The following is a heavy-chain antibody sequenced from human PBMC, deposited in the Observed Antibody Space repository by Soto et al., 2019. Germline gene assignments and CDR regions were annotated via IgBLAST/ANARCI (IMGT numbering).Heavy chain of an antibody. D-gene: IGHD5-12*01. Sequence: SATLSLTCTVSGDSIRTGGYYWIWIRQHPGKGLEWIGYIYHRGSTYYNPSLKSRVAISLDPSKNQFSLRLSSVTAADTAVYYCANSPVGLEATYAFDIWGQGTMVT. CDR1: GDSIRTGGYY. CDR3: ANSPVGLEATYAFDI. CDR2: IYHRGST. J-gene: IGHJ3*02. V-gene: IGHV4-31*03.